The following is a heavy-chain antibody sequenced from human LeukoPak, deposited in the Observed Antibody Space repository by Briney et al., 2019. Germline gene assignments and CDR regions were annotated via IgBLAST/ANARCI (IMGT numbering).Heavy chain of an antibody. V-gene: IGHV4-34*01. CDR3: ATQNGIQPWPWGSHYFDY. J-gene: IGHJ4*02. Sequence: PSETLSLTCAVYGGSFSGYYWSWIRQPPGKGLEWIGEINHSGSTNYNPSLKSRVTISVDTSKNQFSLKLSSVTAADTAVYYCATQNGIQPWPWGSHYFDYWAREPWSPSPQ. CDR1: GGSFSGYY. D-gene: IGHD5-18*01. CDR2: INHSGST.